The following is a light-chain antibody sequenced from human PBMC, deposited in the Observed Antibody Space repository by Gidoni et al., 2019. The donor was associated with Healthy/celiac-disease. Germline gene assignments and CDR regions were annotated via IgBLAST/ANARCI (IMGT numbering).Light chain of an antibody. CDR2: WAS. CDR1: QSVLYSSNNKNY. Sequence: DIVMTQSPDSLAVSLGERATINCKSSQSVLYSSNNKNYLAWYQPKPGQPPKLLIYWASTRESGVPDRFSGSGSGTDFTLTSSSLQAEDVAVYYCQQYYSTPTWTFGQGTKVEIK. J-gene: IGKJ1*01. CDR3: QQYYSTPTWT. V-gene: IGKV4-1*01.